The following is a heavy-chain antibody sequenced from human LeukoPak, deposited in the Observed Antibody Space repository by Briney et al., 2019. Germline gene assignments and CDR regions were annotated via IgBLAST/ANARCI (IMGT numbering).Heavy chain of an antibody. J-gene: IGHJ4*02. CDR1: GFTFSSYA. Sequence: GGSLRLSCAASGFTFSSYAMHWVRQAPGKGLEWVAVISCDGSNKYYADSVKGRFTISRDNSKNTLYLQMNSLRAEDTAVYYCARDHDAAGNFDYWGQGTLVTVSS. V-gene: IGHV3-30-3*01. CDR3: ARDHDAAGNFDY. CDR2: ISCDGSNK. D-gene: IGHD6-19*01.